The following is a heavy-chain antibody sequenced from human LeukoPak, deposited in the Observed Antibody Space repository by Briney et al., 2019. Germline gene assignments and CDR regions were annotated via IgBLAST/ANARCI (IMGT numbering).Heavy chain of an antibody. V-gene: IGHV3-74*01. Sequence: GGSLRLSCAASGFSFSSYWMHWVRQAPGKGLVWVSRINDDGSSTRYADSVKGRFTISRDNAKNTLYLQMNSLRAEDTAVYYCARGGRNALEAFDIWGQGTLVTVCS. CDR1: GFSFSSYW. CDR2: INDDGSST. J-gene: IGHJ3*02. CDR3: ARGGRNALEAFDI. D-gene: IGHD3-16*01.